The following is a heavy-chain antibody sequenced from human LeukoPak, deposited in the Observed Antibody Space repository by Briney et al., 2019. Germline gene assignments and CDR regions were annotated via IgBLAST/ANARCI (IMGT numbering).Heavy chain of an antibody. CDR1: GFTFSSYA. V-gene: IGHV3-23*01. Sequence: GGSLRLSCAASGFTFSSYAMSWVRQAPGKGLEWVSAISGSGGSTYYADSVKGRFTISRDNSKNTLYLQMNSLRAEDAAVYYCAKWEMAPPRFDYWGQGTLVTVSS. J-gene: IGHJ4*02. CDR3: AKWEMAPPRFDY. CDR2: ISGSGGST. D-gene: IGHD5-24*01.